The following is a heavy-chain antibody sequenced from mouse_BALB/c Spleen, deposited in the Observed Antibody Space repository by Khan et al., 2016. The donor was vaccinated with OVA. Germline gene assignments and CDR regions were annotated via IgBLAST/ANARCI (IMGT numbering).Heavy chain of an antibody. J-gene: IGHJ2*01. V-gene: IGHV1-7*01. CDR1: GYTFINYW. Sequence: VQLKQSGAELAKPGASVKMSCKASGYTFINYWILWVKQRPGQGLEWIGYINPSTGYPAYNQNFKDKATLTADKSSSTAYMQLSSLTSEDSAVYYCARRGLRWDFDYWGQGTTLTVSS. D-gene: IGHD1-1*01. CDR2: INPSTGYP. CDR3: ARRGLRWDFDY.